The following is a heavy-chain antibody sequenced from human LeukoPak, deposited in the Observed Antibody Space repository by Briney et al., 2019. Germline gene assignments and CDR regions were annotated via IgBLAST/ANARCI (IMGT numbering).Heavy chain of an antibody. CDR3: AKVAYCGGDCFPHYYYYMDV. Sequence: PGGSLRLSCAASGFTLSSYGMSWVRQAPGKGLEWVSAISGSGGSTYYADSVKGRFTISRDNSKNTLYLQMNSLRAEDTAVYYCAKVAYCGGDCFPHYYYYMDVWGKGITVTISS. CDR1: GFTLSSYG. CDR2: ISGSGGST. V-gene: IGHV3-23*01. J-gene: IGHJ6*03. D-gene: IGHD2-21*02.